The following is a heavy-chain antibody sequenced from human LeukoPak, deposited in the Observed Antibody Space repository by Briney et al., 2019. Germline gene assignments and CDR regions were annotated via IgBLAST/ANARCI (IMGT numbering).Heavy chain of an antibody. D-gene: IGHD6-6*01. CDR3: AREDPSSSSGGREFGF. CDR1: GGSISSYY. V-gene: IGHV4-59*01. CDR2: IYYSGST. J-gene: IGHJ3*01. Sequence: SETLSLTCTVSGGSISSYYWSWIRQPPGKGLEWIGYIYYSGSTNYNPSLKSRVTISVDTSKNQFSLKLSSVTAADTAVYYCAREDPSSSSGGREFGFWGQRTMVTVSS.